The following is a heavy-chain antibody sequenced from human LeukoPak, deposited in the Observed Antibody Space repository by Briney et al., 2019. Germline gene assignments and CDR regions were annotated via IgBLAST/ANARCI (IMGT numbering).Heavy chain of an antibody. J-gene: IGHJ4*02. CDR2: IWYDGSNK. V-gene: IGHV3-33*01. CDR3: ARVSIVLMVYAEYYFDY. Sequence: GESLRLSCAASGFTFSSYGMHWVRQAPGKGLEWVAVIWYDGSNKYYADSVKGRFTISRDNSKNTLYLQMNSLRAEDTAVYYCARVSIVLMVYAEYYFDYWGQGTLVTVSS. D-gene: IGHD2-8*01. CDR1: GFTFSSYG.